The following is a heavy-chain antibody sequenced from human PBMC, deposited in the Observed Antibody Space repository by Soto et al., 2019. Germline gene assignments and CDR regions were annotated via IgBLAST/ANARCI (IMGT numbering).Heavy chain of an antibody. CDR1: GGSITSNW. CDR2: IFHTGSA. J-gene: IGHJ4*02. CDR3: ARHIAVSGTRGFDH. D-gene: IGHD2-21*01. V-gene: IGHV4-4*02. Sequence: QVQLQESGPGLMKPSGTLSLTCAVSGGSITSNWWSWVRQPPGKGLEWIAEIFHTGSANYNPSLMSRLTISMDKSKNHLSLNLNSVTAADMAVYYCARHIAVSGTRGFDHWGQGTLVTVSS.